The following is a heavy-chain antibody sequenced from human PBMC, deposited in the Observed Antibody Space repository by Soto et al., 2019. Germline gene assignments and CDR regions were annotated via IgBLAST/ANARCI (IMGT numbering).Heavy chain of an antibody. J-gene: IGHJ4*02. CDR1: GATSSSNV. V-gene: IGHV1-69*06. CDR3: ATGRGMNTMGGMDY. Sequence: QVQLVQSGGEVKKPGSSVKVSCKASGATSSSNVISWVRQAPGQGLEWVGGIIPIFGTEKYAQKVQGRVTNTGEKSTNTAYMELSSLRPEDKAVYYCATGRGMNTMGGMDYWGQGTLVTVSS. D-gene: IGHD3-16*01. CDR2: IIPIFGTE.